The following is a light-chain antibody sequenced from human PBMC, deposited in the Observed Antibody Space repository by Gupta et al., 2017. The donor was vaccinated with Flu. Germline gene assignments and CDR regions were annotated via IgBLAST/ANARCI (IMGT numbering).Light chain of an antibody. CDR1: QSVSNY. CDR2: DAS. CDR3: QQRSNWPPFT. Sequence: ERATLSCRASQSVSNYLAWYQQKPGQAPRLLIYDASNRATGIPARFSGSGSGTDFTLTISSLEPEDFAVYYCQQRSNWPPFTFGPGTKVDIK. J-gene: IGKJ3*01. V-gene: IGKV3-11*01.